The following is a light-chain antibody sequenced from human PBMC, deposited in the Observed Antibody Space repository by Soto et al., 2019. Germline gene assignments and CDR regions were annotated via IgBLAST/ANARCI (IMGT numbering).Light chain of an antibody. J-gene: IGLJ3*02. Sequence: QSALTQPASVSGSPGQSSTISCTGTSSDVGGYNYVSWYQQHPGKAPKLMIYEVSNRPSGVSNRFSGSKSGHTASLTISGLQAEDAADYYCSSYTSSSTRVFGGGTKLTVL. CDR2: EVS. CDR1: SSDVGGYNY. CDR3: SSYTSSSTRV. V-gene: IGLV2-14*01.